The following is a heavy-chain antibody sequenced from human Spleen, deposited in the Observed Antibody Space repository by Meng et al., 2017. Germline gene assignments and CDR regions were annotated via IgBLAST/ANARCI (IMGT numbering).Heavy chain of an antibody. CDR2: IDPKSDNT. V-gene: IGHV1-8*03. CDR3: ARGRGTGYSSSWYGIDY. J-gene: IGHJ4*02. D-gene: IGHD6-13*01. Sequence: VELVRSGPEVMKPGASVKVPCKASGFTVAAYWIQWVRQAPGQGLEWMGRIDPKSDNTHYAQKFQGRVTITRNPSISTAYMELSSLRSEDTAVYYCARGRGTGYSSSWYGIDYWGQGTLVTVSS. CDR1: GFTVAAYW.